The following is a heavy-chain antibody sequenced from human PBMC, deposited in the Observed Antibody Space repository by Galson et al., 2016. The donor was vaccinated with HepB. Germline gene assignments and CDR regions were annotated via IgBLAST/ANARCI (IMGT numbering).Heavy chain of an antibody. V-gene: IGHV3-23*01. Sequence: SLRLSCAASGLTFDSHAMTWVRQAPGKGLEWVSTISDSGGSTFYADSVKGRFTISRDNSKNTLYLQMNGLRDEDTAVYYCATDLVAVPSVAWMRIGYYFDYWGQGTLVTVSS. CDR3: ATDLVAVPSVAWMRIGYYFDY. CDR2: ISDSGGST. D-gene: IGHD2-2*01. CDR1: GLTFDSHA. J-gene: IGHJ4*02.